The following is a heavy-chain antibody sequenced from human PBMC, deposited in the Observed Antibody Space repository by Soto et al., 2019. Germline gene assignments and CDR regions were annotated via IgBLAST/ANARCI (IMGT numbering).Heavy chain of an antibody. Sequence: PSETLSLTCTVSGDSISPYYWSWIRQPPGKGLEWIGYIYYTGSTNYNPSLKSRVTISLDTSKNQFSLRLNSVTTADTAVYYCARDRWFDPWGQGTLVTVSS. CDR3: ARDRWFDP. J-gene: IGHJ5*02. CDR1: GDSISPYY. CDR2: IYYTGST. V-gene: IGHV4-59*01.